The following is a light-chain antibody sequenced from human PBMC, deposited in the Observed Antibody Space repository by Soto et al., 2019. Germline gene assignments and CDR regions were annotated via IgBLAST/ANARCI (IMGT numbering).Light chain of an antibody. V-gene: IGKV1-39*01. CDR1: QTIGDY. Sequence: DIQMTQSPSSLSASIGDRVTITCRASQTIGDYLNWYLQKPGKAPQLLIYAASTLQSGVPSRFSGSGSGTDFTLTINSLQPEDFAAYYCQQSYSTLTWTFGQGTKVEIK. J-gene: IGKJ1*01. CDR2: AAS. CDR3: QQSYSTLTWT.